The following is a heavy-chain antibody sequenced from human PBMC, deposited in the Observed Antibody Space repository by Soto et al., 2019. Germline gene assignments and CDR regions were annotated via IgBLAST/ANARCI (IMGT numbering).Heavy chain of an antibody. Sequence: PSKTLSLNCAVYGGSFSGYYWSWIRQPPGKGLEWIGEINHSGSTNYNPSLKSRVTISVDTSKNQFSLKLSSVTAADTAVYYCARTMGNFWSGYYYYYYGMDVWGQGTTVTAP. CDR3: ARTMGNFWSGYYYYYYGMDV. D-gene: IGHD3-3*01. CDR1: GGSFSGYY. J-gene: IGHJ6*02. V-gene: IGHV4-34*01. CDR2: INHSGST.